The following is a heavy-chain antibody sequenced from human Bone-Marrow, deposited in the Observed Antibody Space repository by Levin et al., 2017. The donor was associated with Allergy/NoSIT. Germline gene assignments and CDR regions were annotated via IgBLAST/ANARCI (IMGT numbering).Heavy chain of an antibody. V-gene: IGHV2-70*11. Sequence: QTLSLPCTFSGFSLTSSGMCVSWIRQPPGKALEWLARIDWDGDKYYSTSLKTRLTIFKDTSKNQVVLTMTNMDPADTATYYCARTRINSGYDYYFDYWGQGTLVTVSS. CDR2: IDWDGDK. CDR3: ARTRINSGYDYYFDY. J-gene: IGHJ4*02. CDR1: GFSLTSSGMC. D-gene: IGHD5-12*01.